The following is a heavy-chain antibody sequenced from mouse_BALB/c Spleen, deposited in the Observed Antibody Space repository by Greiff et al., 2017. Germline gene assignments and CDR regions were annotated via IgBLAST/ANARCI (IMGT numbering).Heavy chain of an antibody. V-gene: IGHV14-1*02. CDR3: ANSLGARFDV. D-gene: IGHD4-1*01. CDR2: IDPENGNT. CDR1: GFNIKDYY. Sequence: DVQLQESGAELVRPGALVKLSCKASGFNIKDYYMHWVKQRPEQGLEWIGWIDPENGNTIYDPKFQGKASITADTSSNTAYLQLSSLTSEDTAVYYCANSLGARFDVWGAGTTVTVSS. J-gene: IGHJ1*01.